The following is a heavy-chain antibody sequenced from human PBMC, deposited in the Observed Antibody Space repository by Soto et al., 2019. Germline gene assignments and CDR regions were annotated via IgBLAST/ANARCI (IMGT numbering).Heavy chain of an antibody. Sequence: PSETLSLTCTVSGVSISSSSYYWGWIRQPPGKGLEWIGSIYYSGSTYYNPSLKSRVTISEDTSKNQFSLKLSSVTAADTAVYYCASEGIVVVPAANYFDYWGQGTLVTVSS. V-gene: IGHV4-39*01. CDR2: IYYSGST. CDR3: ASEGIVVVPAANYFDY. D-gene: IGHD2-2*01. J-gene: IGHJ4*02. CDR1: GVSISSSSYY.